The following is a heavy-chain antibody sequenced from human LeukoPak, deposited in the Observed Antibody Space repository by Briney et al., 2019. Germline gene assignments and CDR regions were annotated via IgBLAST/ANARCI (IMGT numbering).Heavy chain of an antibody. V-gene: IGHV4-59*01. D-gene: IGHD3-9*01. CDR3: ARAGASTAGIRYFDWFSSHFDY. J-gene: IGHJ4*02. Sequence: SETLSLTCTVSGGSISSYYWSWIRQPPGKRLEWIGYIYYSGSTNYNPSLKSRVTISVDTSKNQFSLKLSSVTAADTAVYYCARAGASTAGIRYFDWFSSHFDYWGQGTLVTVSS. CDR1: GGSISSYY. CDR2: IYYSGST.